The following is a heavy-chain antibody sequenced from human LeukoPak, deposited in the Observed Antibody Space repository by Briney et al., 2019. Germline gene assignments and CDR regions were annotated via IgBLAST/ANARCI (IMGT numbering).Heavy chain of an antibody. CDR3: ARGDGDYDPNHYYYYYMDV. J-gene: IGHJ6*03. D-gene: IGHD4-17*01. CDR2: IYYSGST. Sequence: SETLSLTCTVSGGSISSYYWSWIRQPPGKGLEWIGYIYYSGSTNYNPSLKSRVTISVDTSKNQFFLKLSSVTAADTAVYYCARGDGDYDPNHYYYYYMDVWGKGTTVTISS. V-gene: IGHV4-59*01. CDR1: GGSISSYY.